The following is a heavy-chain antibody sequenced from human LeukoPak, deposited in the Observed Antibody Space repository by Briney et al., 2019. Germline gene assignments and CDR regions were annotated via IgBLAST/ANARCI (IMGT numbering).Heavy chain of an antibody. V-gene: IGHV3-33*06. D-gene: IGHD6-25*01. CDR2: IWFDGNNK. J-gene: IGHJ4*02. CDR3: AKAARLGPSHFDY. CDR1: GFTFTTYS. Sequence: PGRSLRLSCAASGFTFTTYSMHWVRQAPGKGLEWVAVIWFDGNNKFYADSVKGRFTVSRDNSKNTLYLHMNSLRGEDTAVYYCAKAARLGPSHFDYWGRGTLVTVSS.